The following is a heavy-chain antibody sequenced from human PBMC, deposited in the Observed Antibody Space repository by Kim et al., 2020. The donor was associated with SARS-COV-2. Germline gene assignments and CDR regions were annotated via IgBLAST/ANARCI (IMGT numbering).Heavy chain of an antibody. Sequence: GGSLRLSCTASGFTFSSYAMSWVRQAPGKGLEWVSAISGSGGSTYYADSAKGRFTISRDNSKTTLYLQMNSLRAEATAVYDCAKVRARLLGYYYYGMDDWGQGTMVTVSS. CDR1: GFTFSSYA. V-gene: IGHV3-23*01. CDR3: AKVRARLLGYYYYGMDD. J-gene: IGHJ6*02. D-gene: IGHD7-27*01. CDR2: ISGSGGST.